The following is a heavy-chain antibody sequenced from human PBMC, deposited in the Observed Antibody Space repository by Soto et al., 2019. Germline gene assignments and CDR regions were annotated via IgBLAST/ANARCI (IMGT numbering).Heavy chain of an antibody. J-gene: IGHJ4*02. CDR2: ISGDESTT. V-gene: IGHV3-74*01. D-gene: IGHD1-26*01. Sequence: EVQLVESGGGLVQPGGSLRLSCAASGFIFNNYWMHWVRQAPGKWLVWVARISGDESTTTYVGSAKGRFTISRDNAKNTVYLQMKSLIVEDTAVYYCGRGSGPRGRPYWGQGILVTVSS. CDR1: GFIFNNYW. CDR3: GRGSGPRGRPY.